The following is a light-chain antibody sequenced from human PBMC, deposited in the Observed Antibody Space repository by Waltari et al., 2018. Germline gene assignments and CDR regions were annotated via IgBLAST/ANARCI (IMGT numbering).Light chain of an antibody. CDR1: NSNIKINY. CDR3: AAWDDSLSGPI. CDR2: MNR. J-gene: IGLJ2*01. Sequence: QSVLTQPPSTSGTPGQRVTISYSGSNSNIKINYVSWYNQLPATAPTLLMYMNRRRPSGVSDRFSGSKSGTSASLAISGLRSEDEGDYYCAAWDDSLSGPIFGGGTRLTVL. V-gene: IGLV1-47*01.